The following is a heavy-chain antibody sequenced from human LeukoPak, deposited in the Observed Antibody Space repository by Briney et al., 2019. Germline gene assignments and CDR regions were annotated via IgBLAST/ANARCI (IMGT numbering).Heavy chain of an antibody. V-gene: IGHV3-53*01. CDR1: GFTVSTNY. CDR3: ARGYNYGHHFDY. J-gene: IGHJ4*02. D-gene: IGHD5-18*01. CDR2: LYSGGSA. Sequence: GGSLRLSCAASGFTVSTNYINWVRQAPGKGMEWLSVLYSGGSAVYADSVRGRFTISRDNSKNTLYLQMNRLRAEDTAVYYCARGYNYGHHFDYWGQGTLVTVYS.